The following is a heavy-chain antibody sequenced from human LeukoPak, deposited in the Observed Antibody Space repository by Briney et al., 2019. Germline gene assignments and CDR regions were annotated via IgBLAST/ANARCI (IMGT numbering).Heavy chain of an antibody. J-gene: IGHJ4*02. Sequence: GGSLRLSCAASGFTFSRYWMSWVRQAPGKGLEWVANIKQDGSEKYYVYSVKGRFTISRDNAKNSLYLQMNSLRAEDTAVFYCARDGTYTDYDPDFDIWGQGTLVTVAS. CDR3: ARDGTYTDYDPDFDI. CDR1: GFTFSRYW. V-gene: IGHV3-7*04. CDR2: IKQDGSEK. D-gene: IGHD5-12*01.